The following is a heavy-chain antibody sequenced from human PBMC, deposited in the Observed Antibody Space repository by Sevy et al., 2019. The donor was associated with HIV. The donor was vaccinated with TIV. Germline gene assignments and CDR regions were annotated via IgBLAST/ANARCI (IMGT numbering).Heavy chain of an antibody. D-gene: IGHD6-19*01. CDR2: TRDSGST. V-gene: IGHV4-39*01. CDR3: AGPILTYRSGWSYYDH. J-gene: IGHJ4*02. Sequence: SETLSLTCTVSGASISSSGYYWGWIRQPPGKGLEWIASTRDSGSTYYNPSLRSRVTISADASKNQFSLKLNSVTAADTAVYYCAGPILTYRSGWSYYDHWGQGTVVTVSS. CDR1: GASISSSGYY.